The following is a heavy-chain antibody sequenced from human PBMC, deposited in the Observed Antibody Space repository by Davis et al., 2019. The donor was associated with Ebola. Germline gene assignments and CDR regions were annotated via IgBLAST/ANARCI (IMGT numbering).Heavy chain of an antibody. J-gene: IGHJ4*02. CDR1: GFTFSSYA. CDR2: ISYDGSNK. D-gene: IGHD3-10*01. CDR3: AKDYKYYYGSGSYPLFDY. Sequence: GESLKISCAASGFTFSSYAMHWVRQAPGKVLEWVAVISYDGSNKYYADPMKGRFTISRDNSKNTLYLQMNSLRAEDTAVYYCAKDYKYYYGSGSYPLFDYWGQGTLVTVSS. V-gene: IGHV3-30*04.